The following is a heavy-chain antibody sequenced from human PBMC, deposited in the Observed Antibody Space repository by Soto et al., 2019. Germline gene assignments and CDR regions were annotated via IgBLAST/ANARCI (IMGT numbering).Heavy chain of an antibody. V-gene: IGHV1-69*08. Sequence: QVQLVQSGAEVKKPGSSVKVSCKASGGTFSSYTITWVRQAPGQGLEWMGRIIPILGIENYAQKFQGRVTITADKSTSTAYMELSSLRSEDTAVYYCARDRTTGTTTDVWGQGTTVTVSS. CDR2: IIPILGIE. CDR1: GGTFSSYT. D-gene: IGHD1-1*01. J-gene: IGHJ6*02. CDR3: ARDRTTGTTTDV.